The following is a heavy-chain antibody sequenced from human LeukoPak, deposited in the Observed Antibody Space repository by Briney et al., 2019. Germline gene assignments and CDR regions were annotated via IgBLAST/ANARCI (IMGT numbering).Heavy chain of an antibody. CDR2: ISAGGGST. CDR3: AISGLGFGEFRGLDY. D-gene: IGHD3-10*01. CDR1: GLTFSDYS. V-gene: IGHV3-23*01. J-gene: IGHJ4*02. Sequence: PGGSLRLSCAASGLTFSDYSMTWVRQAPGKGLFWVSGISAGGGSTYYADSVKGRFSISRDNSRNALYLQMNSLRAEDTAVYYCAISGLGFGEFRGLDYWGQGTLVTVSS.